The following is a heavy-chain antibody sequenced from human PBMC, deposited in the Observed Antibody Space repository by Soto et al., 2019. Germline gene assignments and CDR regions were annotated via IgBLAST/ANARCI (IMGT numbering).Heavy chain of an antibody. CDR1: GGSIRSYY. V-gene: IGHV4-59*01. D-gene: IGHD3-10*01. J-gene: IGHJ4*02. CDR3: ARGSMVRGPTPFDY. CDR2: VYYSGSA. Sequence: NPSETLSLTCNVSGGSIRSYYLNWIRQPPGKTLEWIGDVYYSGSANYNPSLKSRVTISVDMSKNQFSLKLNSVTAADTAVYYCARGSMVRGPTPFDYWGQGTLVTVYS.